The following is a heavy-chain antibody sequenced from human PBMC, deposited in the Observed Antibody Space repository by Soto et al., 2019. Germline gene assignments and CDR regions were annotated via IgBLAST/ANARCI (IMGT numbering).Heavy chain of an antibody. CDR2: IYWDDDK. Sequence: SGPTLVNPTQTLTLTCTFSGFSLSTSGVGVGWIRQPPGKALEWLALIYWDDDKRYSPSLKSRLTITKDTSKNQVVLTMTNMDPVDTATYYCAHRNSPIAAAGPQPPDAFDIWGQGTLVTVSS. CDR3: AHRNSPIAAAGPQPPDAFDI. J-gene: IGHJ3*02. D-gene: IGHD6-13*01. V-gene: IGHV2-5*02. CDR1: GFSLSTSGVG.